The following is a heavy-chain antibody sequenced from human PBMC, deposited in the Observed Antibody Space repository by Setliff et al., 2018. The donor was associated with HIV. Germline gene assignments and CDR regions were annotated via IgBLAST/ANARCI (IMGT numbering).Heavy chain of an antibody. Sequence: SETLSLTCSVSGGSVGSGSYYWSWIRQSSGKGLEWLGYIYYSGSTTYNPSLRSRVTISIDTSKNQFSLKLTSVTAADTAVYYCARGLYSSSWHVPFYFDYWGQGTLVTVSS. J-gene: IGHJ4*02. CDR3: ARGLYSSSWHVPFYFDY. V-gene: IGHV4-61*10. D-gene: IGHD6-13*01. CDR1: GGSVGSGSYY. CDR2: IYYSGST.